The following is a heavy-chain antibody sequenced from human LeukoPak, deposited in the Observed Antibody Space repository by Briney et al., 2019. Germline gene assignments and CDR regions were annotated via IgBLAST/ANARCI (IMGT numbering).Heavy chain of an antibody. V-gene: IGHV3-23*01. CDR1: GFTVSSNY. D-gene: IGHD6-19*01. Sequence: HPGGSLRLSCAASGFTVSSNYMSWVRQAPGKGLEWVSAISGSGGSTYYADSVKGRFTISRDNSKNTLYLQMNSLRAEDTAVYYCAKDRRIAVAQGAFDIWGQGTMVTVSS. CDR3: AKDRRIAVAQGAFDI. CDR2: ISGSGGST. J-gene: IGHJ3*02.